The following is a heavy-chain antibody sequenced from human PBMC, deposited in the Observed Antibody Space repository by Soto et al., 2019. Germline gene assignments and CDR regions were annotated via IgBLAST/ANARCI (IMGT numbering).Heavy chain of an antibody. D-gene: IGHD2-2*01. Sequence: QVQLQQWGAGLLKPSETLSLTCAVYGGSFSGYYWTWIRQTPGKGLEWIGEISHSGTTNYQPSLTGRVTISADPSKKKFTLNLTSVTAADSGVYYCARGECSSVYCFTRWALDFWGQGTVVTVSS. CDR1: GGSFSGYY. CDR2: ISHSGTT. CDR3: ARGECSSVYCFTRWALDF. V-gene: IGHV4-34*01. J-gene: IGHJ3*01.